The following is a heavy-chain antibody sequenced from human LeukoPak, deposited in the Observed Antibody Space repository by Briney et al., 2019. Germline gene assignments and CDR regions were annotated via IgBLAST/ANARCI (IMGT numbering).Heavy chain of an antibody. CDR2: INHSGST. Sequence: SETLSLTCAVYGGSFSGYYWSWIRQPPGKGLEWIGEINHSGSTNYNPSLKSRVTISVDTSKNQFSLKLSSVTAADTAVYYCARHTQAVRGVIYNWFDPWGQGTLVTVSS. CDR3: ARHTQAVRGVIYNWFDP. D-gene: IGHD3-10*01. V-gene: IGHV4-34*01. CDR1: GGSFSGYY. J-gene: IGHJ5*02.